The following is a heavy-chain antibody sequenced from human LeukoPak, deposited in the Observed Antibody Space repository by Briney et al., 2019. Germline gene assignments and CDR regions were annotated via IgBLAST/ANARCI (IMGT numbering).Heavy chain of an antibody. D-gene: IGHD3/OR15-3a*01. CDR1: GFTFSSYE. J-gene: IGHJ4*02. V-gene: IGHV3-48*03. CDR3: VRGGLLGY. CDR2: IGGSGRTI. Sequence: TGGSLRLSCAASGFTFSSYEMNWVRQAPGEGLEWVSYIGGSGRTIYYTDSVKGRFTISRDNAKNSLYLQMNSLRAEDTAAYYCVRGGLLGYWGQGTLVTVSS.